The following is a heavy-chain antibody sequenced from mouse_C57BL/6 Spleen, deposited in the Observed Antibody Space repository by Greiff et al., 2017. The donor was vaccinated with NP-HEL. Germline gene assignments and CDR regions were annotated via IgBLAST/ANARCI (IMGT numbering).Heavy chain of an antibody. CDR1: GFTFSSYA. Sequence: EVHLVESGGGLVKPGGSLKLSCAASGFTFSSYAMSWVRQTPEKRLEWVATISDGGSYTYYPDNVKGRFTISRDNAKNNLYLQMSHLKSEDTAMYYCARDDPGMDYWGQGTSVTVSS. CDR3: ARDDPGMDY. V-gene: IGHV5-4*01. J-gene: IGHJ4*01. CDR2: ISDGGSYT.